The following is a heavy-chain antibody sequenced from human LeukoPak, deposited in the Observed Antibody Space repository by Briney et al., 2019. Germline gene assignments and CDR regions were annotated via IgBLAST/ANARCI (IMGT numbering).Heavy chain of an antibody. CDR1: GFTVSSNY. Sequence: GGSLRLSCAASGFTVSSNYMNWVRQAPGKGLVWVSVIYSGGSTYYSDSVKGRFTISRDNSKNTLYLQMNSLRAEDTAVYYCARRAGEYSHPYDYWGQGTLVTVSS. CDR3: ARRAGEYSHPYDY. V-gene: IGHV3-53*01. J-gene: IGHJ4*02. CDR2: IYSGGST. D-gene: IGHD4-17*01.